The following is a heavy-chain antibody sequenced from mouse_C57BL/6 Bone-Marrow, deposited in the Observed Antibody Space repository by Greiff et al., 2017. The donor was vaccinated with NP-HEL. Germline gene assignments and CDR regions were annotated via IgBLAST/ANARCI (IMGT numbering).Heavy chain of an antibody. Sequence: EVHLVESGGGLVQPKGSLKLSCAASGFTFNTYAMHWVRQAPGKGLEWVARIRSKSSNYATYYADSVKDRFTISRDVSQSMLYLQMNNLKTEDTAMYYCVREGVLYGSSYDWYFDVWGTGTTVTVSS. V-gene: IGHV10-3*01. J-gene: IGHJ1*03. CDR3: VREGVLYGSSYDWYFDV. CDR2: IRSKSSNYAT. CDR1: GFTFNTYA. D-gene: IGHD1-1*01.